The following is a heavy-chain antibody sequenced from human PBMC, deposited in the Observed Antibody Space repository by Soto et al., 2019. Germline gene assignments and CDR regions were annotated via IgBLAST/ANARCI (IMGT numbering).Heavy chain of an antibody. CDR2: INHSGST. J-gene: IGHJ4*02. D-gene: IGHD2-2*01. V-gene: IGHV4-34*01. CDR3: AREYCSSTSCYLSY. CDR1: GGSFSGYY. Sequence: SETLSLTCAVYGGSFSGYYWSWIRQPPGKGLEWIGEINHSGSTNYNPSLKSRVTISVDTSKNQFSLKLSSVTAADTAVYYCAREYCSSTSCYLSYWGQGTLVTVSS.